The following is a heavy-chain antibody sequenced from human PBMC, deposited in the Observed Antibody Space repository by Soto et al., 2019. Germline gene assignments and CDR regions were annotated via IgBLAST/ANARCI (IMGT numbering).Heavy chain of an antibody. CDR1: GYTFTSYW. J-gene: IGHJ4*02. CDR2: IYPGDSDT. V-gene: IGHV5-51*01. CDR3: ARQDGSALYYFDY. Sequence: GESLKISCKGSGYTFTSYWIAWVRQMPGKGLEWMGIIYPGDSDTRYSPSFQGQVSISADKSIRTAYLQWSSLKASDTAMYYCARQDGSALYYFDYWGQGTLVTVSS. D-gene: IGHD6-19*01.